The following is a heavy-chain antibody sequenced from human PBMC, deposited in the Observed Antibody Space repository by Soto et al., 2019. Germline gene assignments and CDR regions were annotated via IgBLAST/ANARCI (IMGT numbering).Heavy chain of an antibody. CDR1: GYTFTSYA. J-gene: IGHJ6*02. Sequence: GASVKVSCKASGYTFTSYAMNWVRQAPGQGLEWMGWINTNTGNPTYAQGFTGRFVFSLDTSVSTAYLQICSLKAEDTAVYYCAREYYDILTGRSPLYYYYGMDVWGQGTTVTVSS. CDR2: INTNTGNP. CDR3: AREYYDILTGRSPLYYYYGMDV. V-gene: IGHV7-4-1*01. D-gene: IGHD3-9*01.